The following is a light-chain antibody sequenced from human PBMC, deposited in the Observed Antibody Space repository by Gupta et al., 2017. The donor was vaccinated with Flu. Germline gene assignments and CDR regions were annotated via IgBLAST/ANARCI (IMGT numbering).Light chain of an antibody. J-gene: IGKJ4*02. CDR2: DVS. V-gene: IGKV1-9*01. CDR1: RGISSY. Sequence: SVLSASGGDRVTITSRDSRGISSYFAWYQQKPGKAPKLLMYDVSTLESGVPERFSGSGSGTEFTLTISSLQPEDFATYYCQQHDTYPQTFGGGTKVE. CDR3: QQHDTYPQT.